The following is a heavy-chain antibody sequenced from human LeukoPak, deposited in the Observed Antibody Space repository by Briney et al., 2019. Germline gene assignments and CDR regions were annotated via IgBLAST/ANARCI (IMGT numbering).Heavy chain of an antibody. J-gene: IGHJ4*02. V-gene: IGHV3-53*01. CDR1: GFTVSSNY. CDR2: IYSGGST. D-gene: IGHD3-10*01. Sequence: PGGSLRLSCAASGFTVSSNYMSWVRQAPGRGLEWVSVIYSGGSTYYADSVKGRFTISRDNSKNTLYLQMDSLRAEDTAVYYCARATGAFGIDYWGQGTLVTVSS. CDR3: ARATGAFGIDY.